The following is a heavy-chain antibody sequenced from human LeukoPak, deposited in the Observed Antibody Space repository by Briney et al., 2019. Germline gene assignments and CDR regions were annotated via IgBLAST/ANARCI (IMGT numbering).Heavy chain of an antibody. J-gene: IGHJ4*02. V-gene: IGHV3-30-3*01. D-gene: IGHD4-17*01. CDR2: ISYDGSNK. CDR1: GFTFSSYA. CDR3: AREYDDYGDYVTFDY. Sequence: PGGSLRLSCAASGFTFSSYAMHWVRQAPGKGLEWVAVISYDGSNKYYADSVKGRFTISRDNSKNTLYLQMNSPRAEDTAVYYCAREYDDYGDYVTFDYWGQGTLVTVSS.